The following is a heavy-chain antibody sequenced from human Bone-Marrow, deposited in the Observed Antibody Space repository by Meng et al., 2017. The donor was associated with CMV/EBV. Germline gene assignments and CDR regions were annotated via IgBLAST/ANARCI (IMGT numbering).Heavy chain of an antibody. CDR1: GFTFGTFP. D-gene: IGHD3-9*01. V-gene: IGHV3-48*04. CDR3: ARHFSTGNSMAY. CDR2: ISSTSSTI. J-gene: IGHJ4*02. Sequence: GESLKISCAASGFTFGTFPMNWVRQAPGKGLDWISYISSTSSTIYYADSVKGRFTISRDNAKNSLYLQMNSLRAEDTAVYYCARHFSTGNSMAYWGQGTLVTVSS.